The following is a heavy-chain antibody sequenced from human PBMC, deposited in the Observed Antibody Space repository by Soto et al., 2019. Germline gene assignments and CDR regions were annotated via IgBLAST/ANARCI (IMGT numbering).Heavy chain of an antibody. CDR1: GGSIISYY. V-gene: IGHV4-59*08. CDR3: ASHPSDFWFAS. D-gene: IGHD2-21*02. CDR2: IYYSGST. J-gene: IGHJ5*01. Sequence: SETLSLTCTVSGGSIISYYWSWIRQPPGKGLEWIGYIYYSGSTNYNPSLKSRVTISVDTSKNQFSLKLSSVTAADTAVYYCASHPSDFWFASWGQGTLVTGSS.